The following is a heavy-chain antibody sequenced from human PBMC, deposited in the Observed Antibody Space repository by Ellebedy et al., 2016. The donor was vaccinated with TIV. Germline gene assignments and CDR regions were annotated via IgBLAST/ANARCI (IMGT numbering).Heavy chain of an antibody. CDR3: ARQEYYYGSGSYYELFDY. V-gene: IGHV5-51*01. CDR2: IYPGDSDT. CDR1: GYSFTSYW. Sequence: PGGSLRLSCKGSGYSFTSYWIGWVRQMPGKGLEWMGIIYPGDSDTRYSPSFQGQVTISADKSISTAYLQWSSLKASDTAMYYCARQEYYYGSGSYYELFDYWGQGTLVTVSS. J-gene: IGHJ4*02. D-gene: IGHD3-10*01.